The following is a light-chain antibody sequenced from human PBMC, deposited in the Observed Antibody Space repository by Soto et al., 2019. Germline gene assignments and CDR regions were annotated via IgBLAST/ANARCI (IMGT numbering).Light chain of an antibody. Sequence: QSLLTPPPSASGTPGQRVTISCSGSRSSIGSNTINWYQHLPGTAPKLLIYSNNHRPSGVPDRISGSKSGTSASLAISGLQSEDEADYYCAAWDDSLNGFYVFGTGTKV. V-gene: IGLV1-44*01. CDR2: SNN. CDR3: AAWDDSLNGFYV. J-gene: IGLJ1*01. CDR1: RSSIGSNT.